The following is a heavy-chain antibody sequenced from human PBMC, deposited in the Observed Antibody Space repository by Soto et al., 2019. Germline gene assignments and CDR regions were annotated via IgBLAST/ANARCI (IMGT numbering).Heavy chain of an antibody. Sequence: GCLILACAASGFTFSGYYMSGIRQAPGKGLEWVSYISSSGSTIYYADSVKGRFTISRDNAKNSLYLQMNRLRAEDTAVYYCARVYYDSSGYYVTMAFDIWGQGTMVTVSS. D-gene: IGHD3-22*01. CDR2: ISSSGSTI. CDR3: ARVYYDSSGYYVTMAFDI. CDR1: GFTFSGYY. J-gene: IGHJ3*02. V-gene: IGHV3-11*01.